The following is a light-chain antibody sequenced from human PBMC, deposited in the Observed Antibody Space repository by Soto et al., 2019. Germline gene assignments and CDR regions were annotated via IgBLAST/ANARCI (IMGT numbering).Light chain of an antibody. V-gene: IGKV3-20*01. CDR1: QGVSSY. CDR3: QQYGSSPGT. J-gene: IGKJ1*01. Sequence: EIVMTQSPATLSVSPGERATLSCRASQGVSSYLAWYQQKPGQAPRLLIYDASNRATGIPARFSGSGSGTDFTLTISRLEPEDFAVYYCQQYGSSPGTFGQGTKVDIK. CDR2: DAS.